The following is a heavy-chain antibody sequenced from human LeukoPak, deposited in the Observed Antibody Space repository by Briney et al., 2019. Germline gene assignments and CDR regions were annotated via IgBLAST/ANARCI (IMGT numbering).Heavy chain of an antibody. V-gene: IGHV4-31*03. D-gene: IGHD3-22*01. CDR1: GASFNSDDQY. J-gene: IGHJ4*02. CDR3: SRGLDSRKLGY. Sequence: SETLSLTCTVSGASFNSDDQYWNWIRQSPGEGLEWIGSIHPSGMLYNNLSLESRVTMSRDTSKNQFSLNLNSVTAADTAVYFCSRGLDSRKLGYWGQGILVTVSS. CDR2: IHPSGML.